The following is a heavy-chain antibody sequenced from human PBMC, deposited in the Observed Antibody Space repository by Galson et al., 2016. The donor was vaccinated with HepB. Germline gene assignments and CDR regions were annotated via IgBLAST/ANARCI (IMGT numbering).Heavy chain of an antibody. CDR3: VRGGVRGNFAWREAEH. D-gene: IGHD3-16*01. CDR2: MNPNSGNR. Sequence: SVKVSCKASGYTFTEYDMNWVRQATGQGLEWMGWMNPNSGNRGYAQKFQGRVTMTRDTSIKTAFMELSSLRSEDTAVYFCVRGGVRGNFAWREAEHWGQGSLVTVSS. J-gene: IGHJ4*02. V-gene: IGHV1-8*01. CDR1: GYTFTEYD.